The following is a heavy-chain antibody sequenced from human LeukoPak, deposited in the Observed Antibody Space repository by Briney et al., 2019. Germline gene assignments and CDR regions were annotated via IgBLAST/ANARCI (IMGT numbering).Heavy chain of an antibody. Sequence: ASVKVSYKASGYTFSNYYIHWVRQAPGQGLEWLGIIKPSGGSTTYPQKYQGRVTMTRDLSTSTVYMEVSRLRSDDTAVYYCTRVDRYCTSTNCQNWFDPWGQGTLVTVSS. CDR1: GYTFSNYY. CDR2: IKPSGGST. CDR3: TRVDRYCTSTNCQNWFDP. J-gene: IGHJ5*02. V-gene: IGHV1-46*01. D-gene: IGHD2-2*01.